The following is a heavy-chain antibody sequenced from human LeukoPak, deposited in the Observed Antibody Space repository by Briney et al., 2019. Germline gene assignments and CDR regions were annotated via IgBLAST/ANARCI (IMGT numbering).Heavy chain of an antibody. CDR3: ARAGKLIAVAALDY. CDR2: IGGSGAKT. V-gene: IGHV3-23*01. D-gene: IGHD6-19*01. Sequence: SWTRQHPGKGLEWVSGIGGSGAKTYYADFVKGRFTISRDNSKNTLYLKMNSLRAEDTAVYYCARAGKLIAVAALDYWGQGTLVTVSS. J-gene: IGHJ4*02.